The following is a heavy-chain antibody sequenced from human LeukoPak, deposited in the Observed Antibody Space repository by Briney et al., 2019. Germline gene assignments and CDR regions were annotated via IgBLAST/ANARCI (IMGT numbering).Heavy chain of an antibody. V-gene: IGHV3-30*03. CDR2: ISYDGSYK. D-gene: IGHD3-10*01. J-gene: IGHJ5*01. Sequence: GGSLRLSCAASGFTFSSYGMHWVRQAPGKGLEWVAVISYDGSYKYYADSVKGRFTISRDNSNNTLYLQMNSLRAEDTAVYYCARDGGSGSLSTWFDSWGQGTLVTVSS. CDR3: ARDGGSGSLSTWFDS. CDR1: GFTFSSYG.